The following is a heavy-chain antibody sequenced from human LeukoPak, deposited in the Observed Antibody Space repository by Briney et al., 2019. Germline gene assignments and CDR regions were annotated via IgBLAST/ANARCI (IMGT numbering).Heavy chain of an antibody. D-gene: IGHD1-1*01. CDR2: IGTGGDT. J-gene: IGHJ4*02. V-gene: IGHV3-23*01. CDR1: GFTFSSYA. Sequence: PGGSLRLSCVASGFTFSSYAMSWVRQAPGKGLEWVSFIGTGGDTNYADSVKGRFTISRDNSKNTVYLQKSSLRAEDTALHYCARSLKYNLVGFDYWGQGTLVTVSS. CDR3: ARSLKYNLVGFDY.